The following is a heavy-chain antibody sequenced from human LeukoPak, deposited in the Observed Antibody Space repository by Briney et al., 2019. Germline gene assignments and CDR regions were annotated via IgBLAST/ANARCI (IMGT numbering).Heavy chain of an antibody. Sequence: GGSLRLSCAASGCTFRSYGMSWVRQAPGKGLQWVSGISCNGDSTYYADSVKGRFTISRANAKNTRYLQMNSLRAEDKAIYYSAKRRLELEIDGFDIWGQVTMVTVSS. D-gene: IGHD1-26*01. CDR2: ISCNGDST. V-gene: IGHV3-23*01. J-gene: IGHJ3*02. CDR1: GCTFRSYG. CDR3: AKRRLELEIDGFDI.